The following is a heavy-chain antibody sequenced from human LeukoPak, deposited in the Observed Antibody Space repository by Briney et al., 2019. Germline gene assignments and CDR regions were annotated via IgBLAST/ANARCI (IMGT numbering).Heavy chain of an antibody. V-gene: IGHV4-4*07. CDR3: ASQESSSWYGYYYYYMDV. J-gene: IGHJ6*03. CDR2: IYTSGST. Sequence: SETLTLTCTVSGGSISSYYWSWIRQPAGKGLEWIGRIYTSGSTNYNPSLKSRVTISVDTSKNQFSLKLSSVTAADTAVYYCASQESSSWYGYYYYYMDVWGKGTTVTVSS. D-gene: IGHD6-13*01. CDR1: GGSISSYY.